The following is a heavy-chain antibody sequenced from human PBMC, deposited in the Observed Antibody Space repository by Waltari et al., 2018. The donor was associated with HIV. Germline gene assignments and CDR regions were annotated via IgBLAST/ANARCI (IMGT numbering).Heavy chain of an antibody. CDR2: GYYTGNT. Sequence: QLQLQGSGPRLVKPSETLSLNCAVSGGSVTNSSYYWGWIRQPPGKGLEWIGNGYYTGNTYYDPSLRSRLTMSVDTSKNQVSLTLRSVTAAATAFYYGASFRPPISGTATFDHWGQGALVTVSS. V-gene: IGHV4-39*01. CDR3: ASFRPPISGTATFDH. CDR1: GGSVTNSSYY. D-gene: IGHD1-7*01. J-gene: IGHJ4*02.